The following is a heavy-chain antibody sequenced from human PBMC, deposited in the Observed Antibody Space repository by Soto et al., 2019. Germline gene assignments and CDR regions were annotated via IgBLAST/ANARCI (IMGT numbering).Heavy chain of an antibody. D-gene: IGHD3-22*01. J-gene: IGHJ4*02. CDR2: IIPILGTA. V-gene: IGHV1-69*01. Sequence: QVQLVQSGAEVRKPGSSVKVSCKASGGTFSTHAISWVRQAPGQGLEWMGGIIPILGTANHAQKFQGRVTISADASTSTAYMELSSLRSEDTAIYYCARGWGYDSSDYYYAYWGQGTLVIVSS. CDR3: ARGWGYDSSDYYYAY. CDR1: GGTFSTHA.